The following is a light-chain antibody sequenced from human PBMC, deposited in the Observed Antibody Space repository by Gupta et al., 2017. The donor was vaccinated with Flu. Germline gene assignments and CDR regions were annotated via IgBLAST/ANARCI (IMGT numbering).Light chain of an antibody. Sequence: QSALTQPASVSGSPGQSITISCSGSSSDFGDYKSVSWYQQHPGKAPRLILFKGSDRPAGVSNRFSGSKSDNAASLTISGLQADDEAAYYCTSDGSSSTLFGTGTRVT. CDR3: TSDGSSSTL. CDR1: SSDFGDYKS. V-gene: IGLV2-14*03. J-gene: IGLJ1*01. CDR2: KGS.